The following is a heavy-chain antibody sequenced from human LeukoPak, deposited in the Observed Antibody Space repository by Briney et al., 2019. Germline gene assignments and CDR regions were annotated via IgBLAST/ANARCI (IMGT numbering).Heavy chain of an antibody. CDR2: ISSSGSTI. Sequence: GGSLRLSCAVSGFTFSDYYMSWIRQAPGKGLEWVSYISSSGSTIYYADSVKGRFTISRDNAKNSLYLQMNSLRAEDTAVYYCAREHIVVVTAIPYFDYWGQGTLVTVSS. CDR1: GFTFSDYY. D-gene: IGHD2-21*02. J-gene: IGHJ4*02. CDR3: AREHIVVVTAIPYFDY. V-gene: IGHV3-11*01.